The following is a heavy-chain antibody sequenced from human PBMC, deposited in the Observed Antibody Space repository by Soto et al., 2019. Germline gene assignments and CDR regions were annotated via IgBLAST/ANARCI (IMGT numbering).Heavy chain of an antibody. J-gene: IGHJ4*02. CDR2: ISCCGGSA. CDR1: GFNFKKFA. D-gene: IGHD6-19*01. V-gene: IGHV3-23*01. Sequence: EVHLLESGGGVVQPGGSLRLSCVASGFNFKKFAMAWVRQAAGEGLEWVSGISCCGGSASYADSVKGRFNIARDDSKNTVSLQLNSLRVEDTAQYYCAKADGQQWLIPHLDNWGQGTLVTVS. CDR3: AKADGQQWLIPHLDN.